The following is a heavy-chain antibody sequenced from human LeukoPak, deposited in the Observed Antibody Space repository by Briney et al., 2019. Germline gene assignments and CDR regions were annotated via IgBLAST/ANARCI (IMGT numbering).Heavy chain of an antibody. CDR2: INWNGGST. CDR3: XRDGWLQLA. CDR1: GFTFDDYG. D-gene: IGHD5-24*01. V-gene: IGHV3-20*03. Sequence: SXAASGFTFDDYGMSWVRHAPGKGLEWVSGINWNGGSTGYADSVKGRFTISRDNAKNSLYLQMNSLRAEDTAVYYCXRDGWLQLAWGQGTLVTVSS. J-gene: IGHJ5*02.